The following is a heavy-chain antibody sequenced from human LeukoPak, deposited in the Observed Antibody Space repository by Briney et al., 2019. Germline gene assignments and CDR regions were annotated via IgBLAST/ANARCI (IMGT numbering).Heavy chain of an antibody. D-gene: IGHD5-18*01. CDR3: ARAGYSYGNYYYYYMDV. CDR2: IYYTGTT. CDR1: AGSIGSSDFY. V-gene: IGHV4-39*01. Sequence: SETLSLTCTVSAGSIGSSDFYWGWIRQPPGKGLEWIGTIYYTGTTYYNPPLKSRVTISVDTSKNQFSLRLSSVSAADTAVYYCARAGYSYGNYYYYYMDVWGKGTTVTVSS. J-gene: IGHJ6*03.